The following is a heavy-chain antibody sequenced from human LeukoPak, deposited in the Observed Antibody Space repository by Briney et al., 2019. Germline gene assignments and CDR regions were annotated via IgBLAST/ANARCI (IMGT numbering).Heavy chain of an antibody. D-gene: IGHD1-26*01. CDR3: ARKWGNAFDI. J-gene: IGHJ3*02. CDR1: GGTFSSYT. V-gene: IGHV1-69*02. Sequence: SVKVSCKASGGTFSSYTISWVRQAPGQGPEWMGRIIPILGIANYAQKFQGRVTITADKSTSTAYMELSSLRSEDTAVYYCARKWGNAFDIRGQGTMVTVSS. CDR2: IIPILGIA.